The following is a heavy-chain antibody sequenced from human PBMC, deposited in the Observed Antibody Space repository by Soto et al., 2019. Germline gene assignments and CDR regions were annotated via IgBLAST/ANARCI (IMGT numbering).Heavy chain of an antibody. V-gene: IGHV3-23*01. CDR3: PKAAAVAGTSSWFDP. D-gene: IGHD6-19*01. CDR1: GFTFSSYA. Sequence: PGGSLRLSCAASGFTFSSYAMNWVRQAPGKGLEWVSGISGSGGSTYYADSVKGRFTISRDNSKNTLYLQMNSLRAKYTAVYYCPKAAAVAGTSSWFDPWGQGTLVTVSS. J-gene: IGHJ5*02. CDR2: ISGSGGST.